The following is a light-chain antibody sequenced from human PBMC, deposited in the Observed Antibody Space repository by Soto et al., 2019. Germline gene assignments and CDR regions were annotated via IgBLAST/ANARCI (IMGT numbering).Light chain of an antibody. CDR2: CAS. CDR1: QSIVSSS. Sequence: EIVLTQSPGTLSLSPGERATLSCRASQSIVSSSLAWYQQKPGQAPRLVIYCASTRATGIPERFSGTASATDFTLTISRLEPEDFAVFYCQHYGSGGYTFGQGTKLEIK. CDR3: QHYGSGGYT. V-gene: IGKV3-20*01. J-gene: IGKJ2*01.